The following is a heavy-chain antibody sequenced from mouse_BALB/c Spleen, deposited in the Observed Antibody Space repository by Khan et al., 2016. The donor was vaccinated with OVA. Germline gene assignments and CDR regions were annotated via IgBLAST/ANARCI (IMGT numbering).Heavy chain of an antibody. J-gene: IGHJ3*01. Sequence: QVQLKESGAELARPGASVKLSCKASGYTFTDFYINWVKQSTGQGLEWIGEISPGSGDNYYNEKFKGKATLTADKSYSTVYMQLSSLTTEDSAVYFCARRNYFGYTFAYWGQGTLVTVSA. CDR3: ARRNYFGYTFAY. CDR2: ISPGSGDN. V-gene: IGHV1-77*01. D-gene: IGHD1-2*01. CDR1: GYTFTDFY.